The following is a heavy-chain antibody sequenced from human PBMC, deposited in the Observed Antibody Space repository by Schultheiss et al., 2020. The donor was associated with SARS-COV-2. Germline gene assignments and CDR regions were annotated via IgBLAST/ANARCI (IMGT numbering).Heavy chain of an antibody. D-gene: IGHD3-10*01. CDR3: ARRGDGSGSYYSPYQQYYYYYMDV. CDR1: GGSISSGDYY. J-gene: IGHJ6*03. CDR2: IYYSGST. V-gene: IGHV4-30-4*08. Sequence: SETLSLTCTVSGGSISSGDYYWGWIRQPPGKGLEWIGYIYYSGSTYYNPSLKSRVTISVDTSKNQFSLKLSSVTAADTAVYYCARRGDGSGSYYSPYQQYYYYYMDVWGKGTTVTVSS.